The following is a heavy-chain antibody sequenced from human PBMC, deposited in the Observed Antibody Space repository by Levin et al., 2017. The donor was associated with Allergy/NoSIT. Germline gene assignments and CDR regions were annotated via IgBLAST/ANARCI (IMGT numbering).Heavy chain of an antibody. Sequence: SETLSLTCTVSGGSISSGGYYWSWIRQHPGKGLEWIGYIYYSGSTYYNPSLKSRVTISVDTSKNQFSLKLSSVTAADTAVYCCAREGIAAAGTESGWFDPWGQGTLVTVSS. J-gene: IGHJ5*02. CDR1: GGSISSGGYY. CDR3: AREGIAAAGTESGWFDP. D-gene: IGHD6-13*01. CDR2: IYYSGST. V-gene: IGHV4-31*03.